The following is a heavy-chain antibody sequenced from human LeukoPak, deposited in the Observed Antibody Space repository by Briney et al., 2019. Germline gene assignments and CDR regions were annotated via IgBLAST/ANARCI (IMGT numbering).Heavy chain of an antibody. CDR1: GYTFTSYY. CDR2: INPSGGST. CDR3: ASFQSNYDYVWGSYRPGDPF. D-gene: IGHD3-16*02. V-gene: IGHV1-46*01. J-gene: IGHJ4*02. Sequence: GASVKVSCKASGYTFTSYYMHWVRQAPGQGLEWMGIINPSGGSTSYAQKFQGRVTMTRDTSTSTVYMELSSLRSEDTAVYYCASFQSNYDYVWGSYRPGDPFWGQGTLVTVSS.